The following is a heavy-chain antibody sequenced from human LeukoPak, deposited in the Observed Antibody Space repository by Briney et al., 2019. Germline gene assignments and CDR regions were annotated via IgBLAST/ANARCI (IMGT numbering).Heavy chain of an antibody. CDR2: ISGRGGST. CDR3: ARDLGCSSTSCYPAALSNDY. J-gene: IGHJ4*02. Sequence: GGSLRLSCAASGFTFSSHAMNWVRQAPGKGLEWVSNISGRGGSTYYADSVKGRFTISRDNSKNTLYLQMNSLRAEDTAVYYCARDLGCSSTSCYPAALSNDYWGQGTLVTVSS. CDR1: GFTFSSHA. D-gene: IGHD2-2*01. V-gene: IGHV3-23*01.